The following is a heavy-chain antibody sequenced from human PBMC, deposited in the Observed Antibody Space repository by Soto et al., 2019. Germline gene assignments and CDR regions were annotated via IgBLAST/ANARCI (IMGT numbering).Heavy chain of an antibody. Sequence: QVQLQESGPGLVKPSETLSLTCTVAGGSLTDHYWNWFRQSPGRGLQWIGYVYYSGATSYNPSLTRRVTMTVDKSKNQFSLKLRSVTAADTAVYFCARGNDWKSSTFDIWGQGTMVSVSS. CDR2: VYYSGAT. V-gene: IGHV4-59*11. D-gene: IGHD2-21*01. CDR3: ARGNDWKSSTFDI. J-gene: IGHJ3*02. CDR1: GGSLTDHY.